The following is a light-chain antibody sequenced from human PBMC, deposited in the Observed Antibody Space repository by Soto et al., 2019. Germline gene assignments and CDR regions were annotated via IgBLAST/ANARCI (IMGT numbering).Light chain of an antibody. CDR2: DVT. V-gene: IGLV2-11*01. CDR3: CSYAGSYTLRL. J-gene: IGLJ2*01. Sequence: QSALTQPRSVSGSPGQSVTISCTVTSSDVGGYNYVSWYQQHPGKAPKLMIYDVTKRPSGVPDRFSGSKSGNTASLTISGLQAEYEAEDYCCSYAGSYTLRLFGGGTKLTVL. CDR1: SSDVGGYNY.